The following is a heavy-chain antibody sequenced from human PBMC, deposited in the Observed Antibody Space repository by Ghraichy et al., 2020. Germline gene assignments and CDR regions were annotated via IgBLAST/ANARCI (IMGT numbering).Heavy chain of an antibody. CDR2: IGGSGGTT. Sequence: GGSLRLSCVASGFTFSSTAVSWVRQAPGRGLQWVSAIGGSGGTTYYADSVKGRFTLSRDNSKNTLYLQMNSLRAEDTAVYYCANNKGSGWMYYFDYWGQGTLVTVTS. CDR1: GFTFSSTA. J-gene: IGHJ4*02. CDR3: ANNKGSGWMYYFDY. D-gene: IGHD6-19*01. V-gene: IGHV3-23*01.